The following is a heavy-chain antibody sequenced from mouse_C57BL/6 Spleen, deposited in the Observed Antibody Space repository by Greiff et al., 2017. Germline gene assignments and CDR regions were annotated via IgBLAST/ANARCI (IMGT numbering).Heavy chain of an antibody. CDR3: ASVSDLDFDY. CDR1: GYTFTSYW. Sequence: QVQLQQPGAELVKPGASVKLSCKASGYTFTSYWMQWVKQRPGQGLEWIGEIDPSDSYTNYNQKFKGKATLTVDTSSSTAYMQLSSLTSEDSAVYYCASVSDLDFDYWGQGTTLTVSS. V-gene: IGHV1-50*01. CDR2: IDPSDSYT. J-gene: IGHJ2*01.